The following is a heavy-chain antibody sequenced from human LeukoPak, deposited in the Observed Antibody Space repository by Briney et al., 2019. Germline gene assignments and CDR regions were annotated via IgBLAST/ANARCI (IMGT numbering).Heavy chain of an antibody. Sequence: SETLSLTCAVSGYSIGSGYYWGWIRQPPGKGLEWIGSIYHSGSTYYNPSLKSRVTISVDTSKNQSSLKLSSVTAADTAVYYCARGRVQWELLTAPDYWGQGTLVTVSS. D-gene: IGHD1-26*01. V-gene: IGHV4-38-2*01. J-gene: IGHJ4*02. CDR1: GYSIGSGYY. CDR2: IYHSGST. CDR3: ARGRVQWELLTAPDY.